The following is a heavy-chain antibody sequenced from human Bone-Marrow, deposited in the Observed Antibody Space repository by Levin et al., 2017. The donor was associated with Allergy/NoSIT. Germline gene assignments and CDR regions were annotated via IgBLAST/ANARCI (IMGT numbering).Heavy chain of an antibody. J-gene: IGHJ4*02. CDR2: ISGSGGST. CDR3: AKGAPPPWGYILTGSFDY. V-gene: IGHV3-23*01. Sequence: GGSLRLSCAASGFTFSSYAMSWVRQAPGKGLEWVSAISGSGGSTYYADSVKGRFTISRDNSKNTLYLQMNSLRAEDTAVYYCAKGAPPPWGYILTGSFDYWGQGTLVTVSS. D-gene: IGHD3-9*01. CDR1: GFTFSSYA.